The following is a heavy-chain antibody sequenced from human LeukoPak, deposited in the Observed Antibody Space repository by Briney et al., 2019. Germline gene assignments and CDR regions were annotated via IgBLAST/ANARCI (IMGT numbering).Heavy chain of an antibody. CDR1: GYTFTGYY. V-gene: IGHV1-2*02. D-gene: IGHD3-22*01. J-gene: IGHJ6*03. CDR3: ARDWSYDSSLSYYYYYMDV. CDR2: INPNSGGT. Sequence: GASVKVSCKASGYTFTGYYMHWVRQAPGQGLEWMGWINPNSGGTNYAQQFQGRVTMTRDTSISTAYMELSRLRSDDTAVYYCARDWSYDSSLSYYYYYMDVWGKGTTVTVSS.